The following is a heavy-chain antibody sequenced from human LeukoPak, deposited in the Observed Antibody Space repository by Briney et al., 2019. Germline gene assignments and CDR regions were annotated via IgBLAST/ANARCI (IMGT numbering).Heavy chain of an antibody. J-gene: IGHJ4*02. D-gene: IGHD2-15*01. CDR2: IYYSGST. V-gene: IGHV4-39*01. Sequence: KPSETLSLTCTVSGGSISSSGYYWGWIRQPPGKGLEWIGSIYYSGSTYYNPSLKSRVTISVDTSKNQFSLKLSSVTAADTAVYYCARQGYCSGGSCYPSFFDYWGQGTLVTVSS. CDR1: GGSISSSGYY. CDR3: ARQGYCSGGSCYPSFFDY.